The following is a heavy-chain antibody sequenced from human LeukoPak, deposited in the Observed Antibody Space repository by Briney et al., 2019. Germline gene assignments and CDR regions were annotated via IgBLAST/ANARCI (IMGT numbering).Heavy chain of an antibody. D-gene: IGHD3-22*01. CDR2: IYHSGST. Sequence: TSETLSLTCTVSGYSISSGYYWGWIRQPPGKGMEWIGSIYHSGSTYYNPSLKSRVTISVDTSKNQFSLKLSSVTAADTAVYYCARDPPGPAYYYDQIEDAFDIWGQRTMVTVSS. V-gene: IGHV4-38-2*02. J-gene: IGHJ3*02. CDR1: GYSISSGYY. CDR3: ARDPPGPAYYYDQIEDAFDI.